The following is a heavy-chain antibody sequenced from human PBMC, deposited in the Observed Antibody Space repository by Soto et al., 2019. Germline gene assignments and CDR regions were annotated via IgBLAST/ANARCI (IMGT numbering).Heavy chain of an antibody. CDR2: ISAYNGNT. J-gene: IGHJ5*02. CDR1: GYTFASYA. Sequence: ASVKVSCKASGYTFASYAISWMRQAPGQGLEWMGWISAYNGNTNYAQKFQGRVTISADKFTGTAYMELTGLRSDDTAVYYCAGDPDSHYNDSHASSYPWGQGTLVTVSS. V-gene: IGHV1-18*01. D-gene: IGHD4-4*01. CDR3: AGDPDSHYNDSHASSYP.